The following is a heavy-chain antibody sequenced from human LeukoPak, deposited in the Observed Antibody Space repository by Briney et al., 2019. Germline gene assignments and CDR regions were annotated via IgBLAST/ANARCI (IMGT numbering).Heavy chain of an antibody. D-gene: IGHD6-19*01. J-gene: IGHJ5*02. Sequence: SVKVSCKASGGTFSSYAISWVRQAPGQELEWMGGIIPIFGTANYAQKFQGRVTITADESTSTAYMELSSLRSEDTAVYYCARVSSSGYVPGNWFDPWGQGTLVTVSS. CDR2: IIPIFGTA. CDR3: ARVSSSGYVPGNWFDP. V-gene: IGHV1-69*01. CDR1: GGTFSSYA.